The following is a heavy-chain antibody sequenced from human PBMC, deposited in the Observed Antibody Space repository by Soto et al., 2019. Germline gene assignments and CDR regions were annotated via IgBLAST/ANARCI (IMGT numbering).Heavy chain of an antibody. Sequence: QVQLQQWGAGLLKPSETLSLTCAVYGGSFSGYYWSWIRQPPGKGLEWIGEINHSGSTNYNPSLKSRVTISVDTSKNQFSLKLSSVTAADTAVYYCARAFTDYGDYVEDFDYWGQGTLVTVSS. J-gene: IGHJ4*02. CDR3: ARAFTDYGDYVEDFDY. D-gene: IGHD4-17*01. CDR1: GGSFSGYY. CDR2: INHSGST. V-gene: IGHV4-34*01.